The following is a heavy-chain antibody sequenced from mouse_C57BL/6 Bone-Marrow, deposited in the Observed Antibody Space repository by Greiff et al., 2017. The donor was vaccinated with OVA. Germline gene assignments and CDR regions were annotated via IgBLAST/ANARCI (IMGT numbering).Heavy chain of an antibody. CDR3: ARDARPWGYFDV. D-gene: IGHD4-1*01. CDR1: GFTFSDFY. V-gene: IGHV7-1*01. Sequence: DVKLVESGGGLVQSGRSLRLSCATSGFTFSDFYMEWVRQAPGKGLEWIAASRNKANDYTTEYSASVKGRFIVSRDTSQSILYLQMNALRAEDTAIYYCARDARPWGYFDVWGTGTTVTVSS. J-gene: IGHJ1*03. CDR2: SRNKANDYTT.